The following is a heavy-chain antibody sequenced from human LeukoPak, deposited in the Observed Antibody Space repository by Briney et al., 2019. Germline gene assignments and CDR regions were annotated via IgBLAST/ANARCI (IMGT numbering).Heavy chain of an antibody. D-gene: IGHD2-21*01. J-gene: IGHJ6*03. CDR3: AKEVIAHYYYYYMDV. CDR2: ISSSSSYI. CDR1: GVTFRSYS. Sequence: GGSLRLSCAASGVTFRSYSMNWVRHAPGNGLEWVSSISSSSSYIYYADSVKGRFTISRDNSKSTPYLQMNSLRAEDTAVYYCAKEVIAHYYYYYMDVWDKGTTVTVSS. V-gene: IGHV3-21*04.